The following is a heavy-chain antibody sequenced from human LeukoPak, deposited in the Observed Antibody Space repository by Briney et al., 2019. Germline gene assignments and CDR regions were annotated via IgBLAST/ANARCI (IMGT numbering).Heavy chain of an antibody. V-gene: IGHV4-34*01. CDR2: INHSGSA. CDR1: GGSFSTYY. J-gene: IGHJ5*02. CDR3: ARDQANWFDH. Sequence: SETLSLTCAVYGGSFSTYYWNWVRQPPGKGLEWIGEINHSGSANYNPSLKSRVTMSLATSKSQFSLKLSSVTAADTAVYYCARDQANWFDHWGQGTLVTVSS.